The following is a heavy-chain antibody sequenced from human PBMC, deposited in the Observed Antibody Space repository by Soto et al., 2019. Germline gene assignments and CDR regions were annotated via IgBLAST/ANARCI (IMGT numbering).Heavy chain of an antibody. Sequence: PSETLSLTCTVSGGSISSSSYYWGWIRQPPGRGLEWIGSIYYSGSTYYNPSLKSRVTISVDTSKNQFSLKLSSVTAADTAVYYCARDRRFLNWFDPWGQGTLVTVSS. J-gene: IGHJ5*02. D-gene: IGHD3-3*01. V-gene: IGHV4-39*07. CDR1: GGSISSSSYY. CDR2: IYYSGST. CDR3: ARDRRFLNWFDP.